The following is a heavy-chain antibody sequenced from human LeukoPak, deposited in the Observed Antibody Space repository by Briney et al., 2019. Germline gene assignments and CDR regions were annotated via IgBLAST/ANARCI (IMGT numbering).Heavy chain of an antibody. CDR3: ARGIEDYGDYVGSDY. CDR2: IYFSGNT. D-gene: IGHD4-17*01. V-gene: IGHV4-59*02. J-gene: IGHJ4*02. CDR1: RGSVTSYY. Sequence: PSETLSLTCTVSRGSVTSYYWSWIRQPPGKGLEWIGDIYFSGNTKYNPSLKSRVTISVDTSKNQFSLKLSSVTAADTAVYYCARGIEDYGDYVGSDYWGQGTLVTVSS.